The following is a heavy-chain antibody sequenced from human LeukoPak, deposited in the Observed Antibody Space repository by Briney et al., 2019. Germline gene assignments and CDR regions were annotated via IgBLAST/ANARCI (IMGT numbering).Heavy chain of an antibody. CDR2: TYTSGST. CDR3: ARDRFGITIFGVMDV. CDR1: GGSISSYY. J-gene: IGHJ6*02. Sequence: SETLSLTCTVSGGSISSYYRSWIRQPAGKGLEWIGRTYTSGSTNYNPSLKSRVTMSVDTSKNQFSLKLSSVTAADTAVYYCARDRFGITIFGVMDVWGQGTTVTVSS. V-gene: IGHV4-4*07. D-gene: IGHD3-3*01.